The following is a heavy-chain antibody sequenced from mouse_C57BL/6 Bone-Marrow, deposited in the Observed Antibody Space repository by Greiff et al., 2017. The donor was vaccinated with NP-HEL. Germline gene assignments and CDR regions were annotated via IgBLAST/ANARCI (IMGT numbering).Heavy chain of an antibody. V-gene: IGHV1-55*01. J-gene: IGHJ1*03. Sequence: QVQLQQPGAELVKPGASVKMSCKASGYTFTSYWITWVKQRPGQGLEWIGDIYPGSGSTNYNEKFKSKATLTVDTSSSTAYMQLSSLTSEDSAVYYCARYDDGYSWDFDVWGTGTTVTVSS. D-gene: IGHD2-3*01. CDR2: IYPGSGST. CDR1: GYTFTSYW. CDR3: ARYDDGYSWDFDV.